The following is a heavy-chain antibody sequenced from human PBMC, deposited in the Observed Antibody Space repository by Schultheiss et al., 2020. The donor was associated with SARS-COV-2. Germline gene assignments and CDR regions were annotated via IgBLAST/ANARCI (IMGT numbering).Heavy chain of an antibody. Sequence: SETLSLTCTVYGGSFSGYYWSWIRQPPGKGLEWIGSIYYSGSTYYNPSLKSLLTISVDTSKNQFSLKLSSVTAADTAVYYCARAIKSPTVDIVVVPAAIGFDYWGQGTLVTVSS. J-gene: IGHJ4*02. CDR3: ARAIKSPTVDIVVVPAAIGFDY. CDR2: IYYSGST. V-gene: IGHV4-34*01. D-gene: IGHD2-2*02. CDR1: GGSFSGYY.